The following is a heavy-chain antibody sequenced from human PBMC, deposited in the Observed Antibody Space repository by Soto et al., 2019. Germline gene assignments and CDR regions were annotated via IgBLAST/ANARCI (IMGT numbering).Heavy chain of an antibody. J-gene: IGHJ1*01. CDR1: GFTFSSYA. Sequence: GGSLRLSCAASGFTFSSYAMHWVRQAPGKGLEWVANIKQDGSEKYYVDSVKGRFIISRDNTKKSLSLQMNSLRAEDTAVYYCARESDEALAEYFQHWGQGTLVTVSS. CDR3: ARESDEALAEYFQH. V-gene: IGHV3-7*03. CDR2: IKQDGSEK.